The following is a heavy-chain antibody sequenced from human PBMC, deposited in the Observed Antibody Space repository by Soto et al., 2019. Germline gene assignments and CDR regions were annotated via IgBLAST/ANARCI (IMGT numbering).Heavy chain of an antibody. CDR1: TFSSYS. V-gene: IGHV3-21*01. CDR2: ISSGSAYI. Sequence: EVQLVESGGGLVKPGESLRLSCTFTFSSYSLNGVRQAPGKGLEWVSSISSGSAYIKYADSVKGRFTISRDNANNLLYLQMRSLRVDDTAVYYCTRDEGGSHDNWFHPWGQGTLVTVSS. CDR3: TRDEGGSHDNWFHP. J-gene: IGHJ5*02. D-gene: IGHD1-26*01.